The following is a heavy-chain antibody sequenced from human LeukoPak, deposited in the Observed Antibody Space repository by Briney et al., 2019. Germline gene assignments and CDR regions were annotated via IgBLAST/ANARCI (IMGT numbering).Heavy chain of an antibody. Sequence: GASVKVSCKASGGTFSSYAISWVRQAPGQGLEWMGRIIPILGIANYAQKFQGRVTITADKSTSTAYMELSSLRSEDTAVYYCARGLRGDYYFDYWGQGTLVTASS. J-gene: IGHJ4*02. D-gene: IGHD4-17*01. CDR2: IIPILGIA. V-gene: IGHV1-69*04. CDR1: GGTFSSYA. CDR3: ARGLRGDYYFDY.